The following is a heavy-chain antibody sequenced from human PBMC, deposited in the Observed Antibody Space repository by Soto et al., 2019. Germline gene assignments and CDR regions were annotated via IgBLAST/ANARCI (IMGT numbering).Heavy chain of an antibody. D-gene: IGHD3-10*01. Sequence: SETLSLTCAVYGGSFSGYYWSWIRQPPGKGLEWIGEINHSGSTNYNPSLKSRVTISVDTSKNQFSLKLSSVTAADTAVHYCARRWPRITMARGDVWGQGTTVTV. CDR2: INHSGST. CDR1: GGSFSGYY. CDR3: ARRWPRITMARGDV. J-gene: IGHJ6*02. V-gene: IGHV4-34*01.